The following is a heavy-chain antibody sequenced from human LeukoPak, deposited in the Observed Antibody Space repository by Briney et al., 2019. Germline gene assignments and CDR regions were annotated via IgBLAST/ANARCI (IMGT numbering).Heavy chain of an antibody. CDR2: IYYSGST. CDR1: GGSISSYY. D-gene: IGHD3-10*01. Sequence: SETLSLTCTVSGGSISSYYWSWIRQPPGKGLEWIGYIYYSGSTNYNPSLTSRVTISVDTSKNQFSLKLSSVTAADTAVYYCAGGWFGEFESWFDPWGQGTLVTVSS. V-gene: IGHV4-59*01. CDR3: AGGWFGEFESWFDP. J-gene: IGHJ5*02.